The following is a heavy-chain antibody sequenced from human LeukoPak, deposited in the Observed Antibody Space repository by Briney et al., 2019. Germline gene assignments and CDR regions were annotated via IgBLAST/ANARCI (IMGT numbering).Heavy chain of an antibody. CDR1: GFTFSSYN. D-gene: IGHD6-13*01. J-gene: IGHJ4*02. Sequence: GGSLRLSCAASGFTFSSYNMDWVRQAPGKGLEWVSSTSSSSSYIYYAGSVKGRFTISRDNAKNSLYLQMNSLRAEDTAVYYCARSSGNIAASDSYLPLWGQGTLVTVSS. CDR3: ARSSGNIAASDSYLPL. V-gene: IGHV3-21*01. CDR2: TSSSSSYI.